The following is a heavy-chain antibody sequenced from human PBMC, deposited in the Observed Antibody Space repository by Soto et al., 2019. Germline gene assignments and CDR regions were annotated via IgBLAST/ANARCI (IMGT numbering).Heavy chain of an antibody. V-gene: IGHV3-23*01. J-gene: IGHJ4*02. D-gene: IGHD2-15*01. Sequence: EVQLLESGGGLVQPGGSLRLSCAASGFAFSSYAMSWVRQAPGKGLEWVSAISGSGGSTYYADSVKGRFTISRDNSKNTLYLQMNSLRAEDTAVYYCAKVARDGYCSGGSCYLDYWGQGTLVTVSS. CDR1: GFAFSSYA. CDR2: ISGSGGST. CDR3: AKVARDGYCSGGSCYLDY.